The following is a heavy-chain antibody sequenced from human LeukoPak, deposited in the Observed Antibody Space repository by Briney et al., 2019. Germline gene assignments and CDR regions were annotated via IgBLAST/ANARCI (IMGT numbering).Heavy chain of an antibody. J-gene: IGHJ3*02. V-gene: IGHV4-61*01. CDR1: GGSVSSGSYY. Sequence: SETLSLTCTVSGGSVSSGSYYWSWIRQPPGKGLEWIGYIYYSGSTNYNPSLKSRVTISVDTSKNQFSLKLSSVTAADTAVYYRAREGGGGIVVVPAAIAGDNDAFDIWGQGTMVTVSS. D-gene: IGHD2-2*01. CDR3: AREGGGGIVVVPAAIAGDNDAFDI. CDR2: IYYSGST.